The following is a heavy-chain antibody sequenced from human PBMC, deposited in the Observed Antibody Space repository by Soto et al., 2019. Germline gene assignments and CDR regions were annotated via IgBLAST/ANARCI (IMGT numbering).Heavy chain of an antibody. J-gene: IGHJ4*02. D-gene: IGHD1-26*01. CDR1: GFTFSSYS. CDR2: ISSSSSYI. V-gene: IGHV3-21*01. CDR3: ARDPTAGWEAGY. Sequence: GGSLRLSCAASGFTFSSYSMNWVRQAPGKGLEWVSSISSSSSYIYYADSVKGRFIISRDNAKNSLYLQMNSLRAEDTAVYYCARDPTAGWEAGYWGQGTLVTVSS.